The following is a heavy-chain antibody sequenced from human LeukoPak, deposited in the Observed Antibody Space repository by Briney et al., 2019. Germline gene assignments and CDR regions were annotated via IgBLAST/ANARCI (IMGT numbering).Heavy chain of an antibody. CDR1: GFTFSSYG. CDR3: AKARIAAAGTGAFDV. CDR2: FSATDGSA. Sequence: GGSLRLSCAASGFTFSSYGMTWVRLAPGKGLEWVSAFSATDGSAQYAESVKGRFTISRDNSKNSLYLQMNSLRDEDTAVYYCAKARIAAAGTGAFDVWGQGTMVTVSS. V-gene: IGHV3-23*01. D-gene: IGHD6-13*01. J-gene: IGHJ3*01.